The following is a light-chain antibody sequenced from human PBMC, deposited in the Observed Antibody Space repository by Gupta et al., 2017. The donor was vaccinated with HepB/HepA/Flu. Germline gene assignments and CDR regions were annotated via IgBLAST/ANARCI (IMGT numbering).Light chain of an antibody. J-gene: IGLJ3*02. CDR2: DIH. CDR3: LLQYSETRV. Sequence: AVVTQEHSLTVSPGGTVTPTCGSSTGAVTSAHYPYWFQQKPAHGLLLLFYDIHKTHSPTPARFSASPLGGKAALTLAAAQAEDEDDYYCLLQYSETRVFGGGTKLTVL. V-gene: IGLV7-46*01. CDR1: TGAVTSAHY.